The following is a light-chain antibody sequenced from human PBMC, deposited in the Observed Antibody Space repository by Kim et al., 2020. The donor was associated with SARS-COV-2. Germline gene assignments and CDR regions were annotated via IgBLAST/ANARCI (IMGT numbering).Light chain of an antibody. CDR3: QQYNNWPQT. CDR1: QSVSSN. CDR2: GAS. Sequence: GSPGERATLSCRASQSVSSNLAWYQQKPGKAPRLLIYGASTRATGIPARFSGSGSGTEFTLTISSLQSEDFAIYYCQQYNNWPQTFGQGTKVDIK. V-gene: IGKV3-15*01. J-gene: IGKJ1*01.